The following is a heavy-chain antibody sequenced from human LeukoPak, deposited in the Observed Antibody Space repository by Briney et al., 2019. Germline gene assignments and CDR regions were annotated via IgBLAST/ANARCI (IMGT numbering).Heavy chain of an antibody. J-gene: IGHJ4*02. CDR2: IYYSGST. V-gene: IGHV4-59*08. CDR1: GGSINSYY. Sequence: PSETLSLTCTVSGGSINSYYWSWIRQPPRKGLVWIGYIYYSGSTNYNPSLKSRVTISVDTSKNQFSLKLSSVTAADTAVYYCARHGSTYALRNWGQGTLVTVSS. D-gene: IGHD2-2*01. CDR3: ARHGSTYALRN.